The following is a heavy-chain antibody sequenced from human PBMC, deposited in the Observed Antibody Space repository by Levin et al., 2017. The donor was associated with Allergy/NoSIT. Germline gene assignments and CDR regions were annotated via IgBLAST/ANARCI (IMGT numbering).Heavy chain of an antibody. J-gene: IGHJ3*02. V-gene: IGHV1-69*13. CDR1: GGTFSSYA. D-gene: IGHD3-22*01. CDR3: AREGNYYDSSGYYYASAFDI. CDR2: IIPIFGTA. Sequence: ASVKVSCKASGGTFSSYAISWVRQAPGQGLEWMGGIIPIFGTANYAQKFQGRVTITADESTSTAYMELSSLRSEDTAVYYCAREGNYYDSSGYYYASAFDIWGQGTMVTVSS.